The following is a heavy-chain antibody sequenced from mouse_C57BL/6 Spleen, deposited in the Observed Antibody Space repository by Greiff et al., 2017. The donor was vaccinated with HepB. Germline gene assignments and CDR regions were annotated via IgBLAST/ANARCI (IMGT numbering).Heavy chain of an antibody. CDR2: ISSGSSTI. D-gene: IGHD1-1*01. CDR3: ARGTTVVAEGRYFDY. V-gene: IGHV5-17*01. CDR1: GFTFSDYG. J-gene: IGHJ2*01. Sequence: EVQLVESGGGLVKPGGSLKLSCAASGFTFSDYGMHWVRQAPEKGLEWVAYISSGSSTIYYADTVTGRFTISRDNAKNTLFLQMTSLRSEDTAMYYCARGTTVVAEGRYFDYWGQGTTLTVSS.